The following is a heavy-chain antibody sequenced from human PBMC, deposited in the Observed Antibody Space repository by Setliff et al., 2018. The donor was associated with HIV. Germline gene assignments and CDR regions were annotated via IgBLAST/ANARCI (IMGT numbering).Heavy chain of an antibody. V-gene: IGHV4-31*11. D-gene: IGHD3-22*01. CDR3: ARGFSGDYLFTGYLDV. CDR1: GYSISSAYY. Sequence: SETLSLTCAVSGYSISSAYYWSWIRQPPGKGLEWIGYIYYSGSTYYNPSLKSRATISVDTSKNQFSLKLSSVTAADTAFYYCARGFSGDYLFTGYLDVWGKGTTVTVSS. CDR2: IYYSGST. J-gene: IGHJ6*03.